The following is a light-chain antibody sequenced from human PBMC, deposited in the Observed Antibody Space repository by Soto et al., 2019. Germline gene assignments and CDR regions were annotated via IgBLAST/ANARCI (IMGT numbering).Light chain of an antibody. Sequence: IVLTQSPATLSLSPGERATLSCRARQSVSSYLAWYQQQPGQAPRLLIYDASNRATGIPARFSGSGSGTDFTLTISSLEPEDFAVYYCQQRSNWPTFGQGTRLEIK. J-gene: IGKJ5*01. V-gene: IGKV3-11*01. CDR1: QSVSSY. CDR3: QQRSNWPT. CDR2: DAS.